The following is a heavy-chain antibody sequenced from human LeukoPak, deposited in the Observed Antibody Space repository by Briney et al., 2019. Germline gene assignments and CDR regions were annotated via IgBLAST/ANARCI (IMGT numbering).Heavy chain of an antibody. CDR2: IKQDGSEK. J-gene: IGHJ4*02. CDR1: GFTFITYW. V-gene: IGHV3-7*01. CDR3: ARDQTPFY. D-gene: IGHD2-15*01. Sequence: GGSLRLSCATSGFTFITYWMSWVRQAPGKGLEWVANIKQDGSEKYYLDSVKGRFTISRDNAKSSMWLQMNSLRDEDTAVCYCARDQTPFYWGQGSLVTVSS.